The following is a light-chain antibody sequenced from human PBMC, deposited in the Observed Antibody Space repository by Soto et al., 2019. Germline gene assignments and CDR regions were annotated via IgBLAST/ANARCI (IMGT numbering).Light chain of an antibody. V-gene: IGKV1-5*03. Sequence: DIQLTQSPSTLSASVGDRVTITCRASQNVSTWLAWYQQKPGKAPNLLIHKASTLKIGVPSRFSGSGSGTVFPPPFTSLQPDDSPTYSGNQLHDYPVTFGGGTRVQ. CDR2: KAS. J-gene: IGKJ4*01. CDR1: QNVSTW. CDR3: NQLHDYPVT.